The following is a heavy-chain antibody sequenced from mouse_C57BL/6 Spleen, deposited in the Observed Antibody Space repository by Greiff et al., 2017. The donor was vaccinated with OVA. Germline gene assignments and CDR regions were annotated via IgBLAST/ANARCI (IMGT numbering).Heavy chain of an antibody. V-gene: IGHV7-3*01. J-gene: IGHJ2*01. D-gene: IGHD3-2*02. CDR3: ASSLDSSGLDY. CDR2: IRNKANGYTT. CDR1: GFTFTDYY. Sequence: EVQLQQSGGGLVQPGGSLSLSCAASGFTFTDYYMSWVRQPPGKALEWLGFIRNKANGYTTEYSASVKGRFTISRDNSQSILYLQMNALRAEDSATYYCASSLDSSGLDYWGQCTTLTVSS.